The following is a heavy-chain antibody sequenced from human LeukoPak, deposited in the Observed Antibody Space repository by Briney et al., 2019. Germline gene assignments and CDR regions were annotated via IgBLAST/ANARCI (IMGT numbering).Heavy chain of an antibody. CDR1: GFTFDDYA. J-gene: IGHJ6*03. V-gene: IGHV3-9*01. D-gene: IGHD3-10*01. CDR3: AKDQGGSGYYYYYYMDV. Sequence: GGSLRLSCAASGFTFDDYAMHWVRQAPGKGLEWVSGISWNSGSIGYADSVKGRFTISRDNAKNSLYLQMNSLRAEDTALYYCAKDQGGSGYYYYYYMDVWGKGTTVTVSS. CDR2: ISWNSGSI.